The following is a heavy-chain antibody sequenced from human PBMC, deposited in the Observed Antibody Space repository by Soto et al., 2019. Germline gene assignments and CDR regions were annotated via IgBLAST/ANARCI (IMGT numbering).Heavy chain of an antibody. Sequence: PSQTLSLTCAISGDSVSSNRAAWNWIRQSPSRGLEWLGRTYYRSKWYNDYAVSVKSRITINPDTSKNQFSLQLNSVTPEDTAVYYCARAPTPRRSSGWYVFDYWGQGTLVTVSS. CDR3: ARAPTPRRSSGWYVFDY. D-gene: IGHD6-19*01. CDR1: GDSVSSNRAA. J-gene: IGHJ4*02. CDR2: TYYRSKWYN. V-gene: IGHV6-1*01.